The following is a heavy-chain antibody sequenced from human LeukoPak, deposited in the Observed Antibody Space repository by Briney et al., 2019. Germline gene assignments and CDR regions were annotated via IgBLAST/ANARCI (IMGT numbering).Heavy chain of an antibody. D-gene: IGHD6-19*01. CDR2: ISAYNGNT. J-gene: IGHJ4*02. Sequence: GASVKVSCKASGYTFTSYGINWVRQAPGQGLEWMGWISAYNGNTNYAQKLQGRVTTTPDTSTSTAYMELRSLRSDDTAVYYCASVGSSGWNLQPAWLDYWGQGTLVTVSS. V-gene: IGHV1-18*01. CDR1: GYTFTSYG. CDR3: ASVGSSGWNLQPAWLDY.